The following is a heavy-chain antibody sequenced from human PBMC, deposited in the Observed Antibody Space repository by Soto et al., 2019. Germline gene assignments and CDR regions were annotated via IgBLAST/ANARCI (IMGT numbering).Heavy chain of an antibody. Sequence: SETLSLTCAVYGGSFSGYYWSWISQPPGKGLEWIGEINHSGSTNYNPSLKSRVTISVDTSKNQFSLKLSSVTAADTAVYYCARLPSSWRNWFDPWGQGTLVTV. D-gene: IGHD6-13*01. CDR1: GGSFSGYY. CDR2: INHSGST. CDR3: ARLPSSWRNWFDP. V-gene: IGHV4-34*01. J-gene: IGHJ5*02.